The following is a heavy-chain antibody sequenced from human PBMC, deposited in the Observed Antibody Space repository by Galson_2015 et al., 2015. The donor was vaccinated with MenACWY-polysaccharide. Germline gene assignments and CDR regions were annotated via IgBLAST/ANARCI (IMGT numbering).Heavy chain of an antibody. CDR3: AKEQYYYDSSGYYGGFIDY. Sequence: SLRLSCAASGFTFDDYAMHWVRQAPGKGLEWVSGISWNSGSIGYADSVKGRFTISRDNAKNSLYLQMNSLRAEDTALYYCAKEQYYYDSSGYYGGFIDYWGQGTLVTVSS. CDR1: GFTFDDYA. CDR2: ISWNSGSI. J-gene: IGHJ4*02. V-gene: IGHV3-9*01. D-gene: IGHD3-22*01.